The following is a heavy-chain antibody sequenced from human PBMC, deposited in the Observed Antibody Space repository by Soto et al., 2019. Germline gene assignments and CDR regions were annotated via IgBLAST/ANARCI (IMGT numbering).Heavy chain of an antibody. D-gene: IGHD1-20*01. CDR3: ARDALSYITGTTRLRDYYYYYGMDV. CDR2: INPSRGTT. J-gene: IGHJ6*02. CDR1: GYTFITYF. Sequence: VASVKVSCKASGYTFITYFMHWVRQAPGQGLEWMGVINPSRGTTSYAQKFQDRVTMTRDTSASTVYMELSSLRSEDTAVYYCARDALSYITGTTRLRDYYYYYGMDVWGQGTTVTVSS. V-gene: IGHV1-46*01.